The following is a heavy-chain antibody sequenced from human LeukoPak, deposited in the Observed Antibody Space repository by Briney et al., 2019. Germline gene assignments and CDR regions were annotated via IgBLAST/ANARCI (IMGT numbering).Heavy chain of an antibody. CDR3: ARATVYSGSFDY. D-gene: IGHD1-26*01. V-gene: IGHV4-61*01. CDR1: GGSVSSGSYY. J-gene: IGHJ4*02. CDR2: IFYSGGT. Sequence: SETLSLTCTVSGGSVSSGSYYWTWIRQSPGKGLEWIGNIFYSGGTNYSPSLKSRVTIPVDTSKNQFSLKLIAVTAADTAVYYYARATVYSGSFDYWGQGTLVTVSS.